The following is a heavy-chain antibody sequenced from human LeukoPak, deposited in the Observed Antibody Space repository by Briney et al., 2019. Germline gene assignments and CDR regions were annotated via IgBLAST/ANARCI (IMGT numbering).Heavy chain of an antibody. V-gene: IGHV4-59*12. J-gene: IGHJ5*02. Sequence: SETLSLTCAVSGGSISSYYWSWIRQPPGKGLEWIAYIYYTERPNYNPSLKSRVTISVDASKNQFSLNLNSVAAADTAVYYCARSPRGDYDYRGYSYPCFDPWGQGTLVTVSS. D-gene: IGHD3-22*01. CDR1: GGSISSYY. CDR2: IYYTERP. CDR3: ARSPRGDYDYRGYSYPCFDP.